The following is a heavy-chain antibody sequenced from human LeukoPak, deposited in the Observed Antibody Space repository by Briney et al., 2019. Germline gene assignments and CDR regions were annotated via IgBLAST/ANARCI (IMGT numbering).Heavy chain of an antibody. Sequence: SETLSLTCTVSGGSISSGSYYWSWIRQPAGKGLEWIGRIYTSGSTNYNPSLKSRVTISVDTSKNQFSLKLSSVTAADTAVYYCARERAWGSYRLDWGQGTLVTVSS. V-gene: IGHV4-61*02. J-gene: IGHJ4*02. CDR3: ARERAWGSYRLD. CDR1: GGSISSGSYY. D-gene: IGHD1-26*01. CDR2: IYTSGST.